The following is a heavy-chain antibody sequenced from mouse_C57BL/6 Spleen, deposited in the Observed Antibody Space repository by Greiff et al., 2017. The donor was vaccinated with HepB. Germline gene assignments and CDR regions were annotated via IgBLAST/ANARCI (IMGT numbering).Heavy chain of an antibody. CDR1: GYTFTSYW. Sequence: QVQLQQPGAELVKPGASVKVSCKASGYTFTSYWMHWVKQRPGQGLEWIGRIHPSDSDTNYNQKFKSKATLTVEKSSSTAYMQLSSLTSEDSAVYYCAIASDGYYGAYWGQGTLVTVSA. J-gene: IGHJ3*01. CDR2: IHPSDSDT. D-gene: IGHD2-3*01. CDR3: AIASDGYYGAY. V-gene: IGHV1-74*01.